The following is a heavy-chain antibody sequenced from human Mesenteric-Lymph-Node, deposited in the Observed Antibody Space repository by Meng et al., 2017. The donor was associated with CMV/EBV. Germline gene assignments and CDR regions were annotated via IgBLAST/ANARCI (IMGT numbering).Heavy chain of an antibody. Sequence: LRLSCTVSGGSISSGAHYWSWIRQLPGKGLEWIGYTYHTGTTYFNPSLESRVTTPIDTSKNQVSLRLRSVTAADTAVYYCAGTITTNCCTFDFWGQGILVTVSS. J-gene: IGHJ4*02. CDR1: GGSISSGAHY. D-gene: IGHD3-22*01. CDR2: TYHTGTT. V-gene: IGHV4-31*03. CDR3: AGTITTNCCTFDF.